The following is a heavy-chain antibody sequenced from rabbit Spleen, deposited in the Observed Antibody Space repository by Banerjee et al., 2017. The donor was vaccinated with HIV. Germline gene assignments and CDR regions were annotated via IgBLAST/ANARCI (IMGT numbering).Heavy chain of an antibody. V-gene: IGHV1S40*01. Sequence: QSLEESGGDLVKHGASLTLTCKASGFFFNDDYGMCWVRQSPGKGLKWIACINTWSNRPVYASWAKGRFTMSKTSSTTVTLQMTSLTGADTATYFCARDTGSSFSSYGMDLWGPGTSSPS. CDR3: ARDTGSSFSSYGMDL. CDR1: GFFFNDDYG. CDR2: INTWSNRP. J-gene: IGHJ6*01. D-gene: IGHD8-1*01.